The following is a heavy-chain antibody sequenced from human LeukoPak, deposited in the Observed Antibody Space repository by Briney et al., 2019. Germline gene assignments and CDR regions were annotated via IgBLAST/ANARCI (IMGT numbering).Heavy chain of an antibody. J-gene: IGHJ1*01. Sequence: GGSPKHPRAGSGFPFSRYRMHWVRQAPGKGLEWVSSISSSSSYVYYADSVKGRFTISRDNAENSLCLQMNSLRAEDTAVYYSANDDILIGQLDWGHGALVTVSS. D-gene: IGHD3-9*01. CDR2: ISSSSSYV. CDR3: ANDDILIGQLD. V-gene: IGHV3-21*01. CDR1: GFPFSRYR.